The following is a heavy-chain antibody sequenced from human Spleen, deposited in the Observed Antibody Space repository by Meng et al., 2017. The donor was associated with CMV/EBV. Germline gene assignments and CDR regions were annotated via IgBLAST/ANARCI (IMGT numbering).Heavy chain of an antibody. D-gene: IGHD3-3*01. J-gene: IGHJ2*01. CDR1: YY. CDR2: INPNSGGT. CDR3: ASSKGTYYDFWSGYYRNWYFDL. V-gene: IGHV1-2*02. Sequence: YYRHWVRQAPGQGLEWMGWINPNSGGTNYAQKFQGRVTMTRDTSISTAYMELSRLRSDATAVYYCASSKGTYYDFWSGYYRNWYFDLWGRGTLVTVSS.